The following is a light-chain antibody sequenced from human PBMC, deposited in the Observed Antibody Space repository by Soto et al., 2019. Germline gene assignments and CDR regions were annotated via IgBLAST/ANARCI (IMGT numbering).Light chain of an antibody. V-gene: IGKV1-5*03. CDR3: QQFDNLPIT. CDR2: KAS. Sequence: DIQVSQSLSILSASVGDRVTITCRASQSISSWLAWYQQKPGKAPNLLIHKASHLESGVPSRFSGSGSGTDFTFTISSLQPEDIATYFCQQFDNLPITFGHGTRLEF. J-gene: IGKJ5*01. CDR1: QSISSW.